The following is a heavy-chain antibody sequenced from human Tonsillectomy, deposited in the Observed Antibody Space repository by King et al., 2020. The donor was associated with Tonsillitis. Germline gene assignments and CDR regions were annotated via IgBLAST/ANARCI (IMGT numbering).Heavy chain of an antibody. CDR2: IYHSGST. D-gene: IGHD1-26*01. J-gene: IGHJ4*02. V-gene: IGHV4-4*02. CDR3: ARGPYSGSYYSYFDY. Sequence: LQLQESGPGLVKPSGTLSLTCDVSGGSISSGYWWSWVRQPPGKGLEWIGEIYHSGSTKYNMSLESRVTISVDKSKNQFSLKLSSVTAADTAVYYCARGPYSGSYYSYFDYWGQGTLVTVSS. CDR1: GGSISSGYW.